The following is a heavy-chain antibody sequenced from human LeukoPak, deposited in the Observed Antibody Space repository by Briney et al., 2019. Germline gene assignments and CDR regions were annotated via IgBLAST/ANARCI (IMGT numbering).Heavy chain of an antibody. V-gene: IGHV5-51*01. D-gene: IGHD6-19*01. J-gene: IGHJ5*02. CDR2: IYPGDSNT. Sequence: GESLKISCKCSGYSFTTYWIAWVRQMPGKGLEWMGIIYPGDSNTRYSPSFQGQVTISADKSINTAYLQWSGLKTSDTAMYYCARHSYTNGWFCFDPWGQGTLVTVSS. CDR3: ARHSYTNGWFCFDP. CDR1: GYSFTTYW.